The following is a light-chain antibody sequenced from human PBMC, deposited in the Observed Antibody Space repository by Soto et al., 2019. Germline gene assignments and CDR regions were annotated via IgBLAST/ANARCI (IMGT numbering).Light chain of an antibody. J-gene: IGLJ1*01. Sequence: QSVLTQPPSVSGAPGQRVTISCTGSSSNIGAGYDVHWYQQRPGTAPKLLIFGNINRPSGVPDRFSGSKSGTSASLAITGLQAEDEGDYYCAAWDDSLNGPYVFGTGTKLTVL. CDR3: AAWDDSLNGPYV. V-gene: IGLV1-40*01. CDR2: GNI. CDR1: SSNIGAGYD.